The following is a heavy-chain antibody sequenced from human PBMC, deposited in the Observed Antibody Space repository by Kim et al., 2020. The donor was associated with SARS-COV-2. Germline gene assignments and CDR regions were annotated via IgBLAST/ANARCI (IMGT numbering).Heavy chain of an antibody. V-gene: IGHV3-74*01. Sequence: GGSLRLSCAASGFTFSSYWMHWVRQAPGKGLVWVSRINSDGSSTSYADSVKGRFTISRDNAKNTLYLQMNSLRAEDTAVYYFARAGRGWFPTPFDYWGQGTLVTVSS. D-gene: IGHD6-19*01. CDR2: INSDGSST. J-gene: IGHJ4*02. CDR1: GFTFSSYW. CDR3: ARAGRGWFPTPFDY.